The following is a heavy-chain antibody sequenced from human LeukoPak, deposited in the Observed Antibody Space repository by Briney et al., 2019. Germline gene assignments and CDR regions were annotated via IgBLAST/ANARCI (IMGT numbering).Heavy chain of an antibody. Sequence: GGSLRLSCVASGFTFSSYWMHWVRQDPRKGLVWVSRINGDGRNINYADSVKGRFTISRDNSKNTLYLQMNSLRAEDTAVYYCARDPEYYDSSGYYGSPCFDYWGQGTLVTVSS. CDR2: INGDGRNI. CDR3: ARDPEYYDSSGYYGSPCFDY. J-gene: IGHJ4*02. V-gene: IGHV3-74*01. D-gene: IGHD3-22*01. CDR1: GFTFSSYW.